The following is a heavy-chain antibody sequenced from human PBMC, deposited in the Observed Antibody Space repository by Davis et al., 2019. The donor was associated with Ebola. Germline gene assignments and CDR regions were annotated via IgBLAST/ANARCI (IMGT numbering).Heavy chain of an antibody. CDR3: ARAQFPTTSDH. D-gene: IGHD1-1*01. V-gene: IGHV1-18*04. CDR2: ISAYNGNT. J-gene: IGHJ4*02. CDR1: GYTFTTYG. Sequence: AASVKVSCKASGYTFTTYGISWVRQAPGQGLEWMGWISAYNGNTNYAQKLQGRVTMTTDTSTSTAYMELRSLRSDDTAVYYCARAQFPTTSDHWGQGTLVTVSS.